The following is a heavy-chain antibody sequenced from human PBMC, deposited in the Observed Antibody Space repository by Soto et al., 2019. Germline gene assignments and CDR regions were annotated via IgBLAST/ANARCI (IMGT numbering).Heavy chain of an antibody. CDR2: IWDDGRRK. Sequence: QAQLVESGGGVVQPGRSLRLSCAASGFTFSLYGMHWVRQAPGKGLEWVAAIWDDGRRKDYADSVKDRLFISRDNSKNTMYLQLDSLIPEETAVYYCATWQGSLNFHYWGQGTLVTVSA. V-gene: IGHV3-33*01. J-gene: IGHJ4*02. CDR3: ATWQGSLNFHY. CDR1: GFTFSLYG.